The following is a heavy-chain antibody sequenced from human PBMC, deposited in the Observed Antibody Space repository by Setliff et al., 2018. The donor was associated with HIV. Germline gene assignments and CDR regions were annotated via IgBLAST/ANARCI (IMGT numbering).Heavy chain of an antibody. CDR2: INAGDDNT. CDR3: ARGSCSGCYLSDY. Sequence: VASVKVSCKAFGYTFSTNAIHWVRQAPGQRLEWMGYINAGDDNTRYSEKFQGRVTITRDTSANTAYMELSSLRSEDTAVYYCARGSCSGCYLSDYWGLGTLVTV. CDR1: GYTFSTNA. J-gene: IGHJ4*02. V-gene: IGHV1-3*01. D-gene: IGHD6-19*01.